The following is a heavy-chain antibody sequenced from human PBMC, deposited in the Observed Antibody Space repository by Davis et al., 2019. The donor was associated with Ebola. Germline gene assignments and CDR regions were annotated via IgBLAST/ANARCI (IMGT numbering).Heavy chain of an antibody. V-gene: IGHV1-2*02. Sequence: ASVKVSCKASGYTFTGYYMHWVRQAPGQGLEWMGWINPNSGCTNYAQKFQGRVTMTRDTSISAAYMELSRLGSDDTAVYYCARVPGIAAAGGTYYYYYYGMDVWGQGTTVTVSS. J-gene: IGHJ6*02. D-gene: IGHD6-13*01. CDR3: ARVPGIAAAGGTYYYYYYGMDV. CDR1: GYTFTGYY. CDR2: INPNSGCT.